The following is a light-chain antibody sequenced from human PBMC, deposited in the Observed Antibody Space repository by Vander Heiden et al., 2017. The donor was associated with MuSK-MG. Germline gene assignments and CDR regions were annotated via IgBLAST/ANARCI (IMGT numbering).Light chain of an antibody. J-gene: IGLJ2*01. CDR2: QNT. V-gene: IGLV3-1*01. Sequence: SYELTQPPSVSVSPGGTATITCSGDQLGHKFANWYQQKSGQSPMLVIYQNTRRPYGIPDRFSGSNSGNAATLTIVGTQTSDEADYYCQAWDRNTVLFGGGTKLTV. CDR1: QLGHKF. CDR3: QAWDRNTVL.